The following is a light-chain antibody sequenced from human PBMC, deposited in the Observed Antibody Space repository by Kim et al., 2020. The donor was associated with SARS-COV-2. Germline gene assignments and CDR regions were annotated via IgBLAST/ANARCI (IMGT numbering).Light chain of an antibody. V-gene: IGKV4-1*01. Sequence: DIVMTQSPDSLAVSLGERATINCKSSQSVLYSSNNKNYLAWYQQKPGQPPKLLIYWASTRESGVPDRFSGSGSGTDFTLTISSLQAEDLAVYYCQQYYSTPLTFGQGTKLEI. CDR3: QQYYSTPLT. J-gene: IGKJ2*01. CDR1: QSVLYSSNNKNY. CDR2: WAS.